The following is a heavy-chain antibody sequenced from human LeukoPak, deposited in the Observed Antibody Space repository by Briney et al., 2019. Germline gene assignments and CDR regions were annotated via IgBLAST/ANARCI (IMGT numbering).Heavy chain of an antibody. CDR3: AREISRTGAFDI. V-gene: IGHV3-66*02. J-gene: IGHJ3*02. CDR2: IYSGGST. Sequence: GGSLRLSCAASGFTFNTYGMSWVRHSPGKGLEWVSVIYSGGSTYYADSVKGRFTISRDNSKNTLYLQMNSLRAEDTAVYYCAREISRTGAFDIWGQGTMVTVSS. D-gene: IGHD3-3*02. CDR1: GFTFNTYG.